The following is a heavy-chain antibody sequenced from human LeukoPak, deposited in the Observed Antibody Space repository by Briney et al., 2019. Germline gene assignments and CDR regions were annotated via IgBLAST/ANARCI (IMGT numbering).Heavy chain of an antibody. CDR2: IKEDENAK. J-gene: IGHJ4*02. CDR3: ARAVDVADY. D-gene: IGHD3-16*01. Sequence: PGGSLRLSCVASGFIFTDHWMSWVRQAPGKGLEWVANIKEDENAKFYADSVRGRFTISRDNAKNSLYLQMNNLRVEDTAVYYCARAVDVADYWGRGTLVTVSS. V-gene: IGHV3-7*01. CDR1: GFIFTDHW.